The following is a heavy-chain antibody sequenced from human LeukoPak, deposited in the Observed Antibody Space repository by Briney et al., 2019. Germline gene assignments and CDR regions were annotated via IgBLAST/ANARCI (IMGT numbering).Heavy chain of an antibody. V-gene: IGHV4-38-2*01. CDR3: ARGWGYCSGGSCYFDY. D-gene: IGHD2-15*01. CDR1: GYSISSGYY. Sequence: SETLSLTCAVSGYSISSGYYWGWIRQPPGKGLEWIGSIYHSGSTYYNPSLKSRVTISVDTSKNQFSLKLSSVTAADTAVYYCARGWGYCSGGSCYFDYWGQGTLVTVSS. J-gene: IGHJ4*02. CDR2: IYHSGST.